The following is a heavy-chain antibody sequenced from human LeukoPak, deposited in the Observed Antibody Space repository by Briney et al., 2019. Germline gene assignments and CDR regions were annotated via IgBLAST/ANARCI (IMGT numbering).Heavy chain of an antibody. J-gene: IGHJ6*02. CDR2: IYPGDSDT. CDR3: ARDVVPSSTGMDD. Sequence: GESLKISCKGSGDRFTSYWIGWVRQIPGKGLEWMGIIYPGDSDTRYSPSFQGQVTISVDKSINTAYLQWSSLRASDTAMYYCARDVVPSSTGMDDWGQGTTVTVSS. V-gene: IGHV5-51*01. CDR1: GDRFTSYW. D-gene: IGHD2-2*01.